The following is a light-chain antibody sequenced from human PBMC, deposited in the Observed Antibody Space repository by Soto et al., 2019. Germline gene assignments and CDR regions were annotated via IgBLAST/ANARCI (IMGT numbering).Light chain of an antibody. CDR1: QSISSNY. J-gene: IGKJ2*01. Sequence: EIVLTQSPATLSLSPGERATLTCRASQSISSNYLAWYQQKPGQAPRLLIYGASSRATGIPDGFSGSGSGTDFTLTISRLEPEDFAVYYCQQYGSSYTFGQGTKLEIK. CDR2: GAS. CDR3: QQYGSSYT. V-gene: IGKV3-20*01.